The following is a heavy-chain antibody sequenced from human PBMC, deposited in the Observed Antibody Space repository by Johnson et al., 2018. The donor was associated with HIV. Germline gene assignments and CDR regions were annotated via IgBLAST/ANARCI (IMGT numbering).Heavy chain of an antibody. CDR3: AKVGGTTILRDASDI. D-gene: IGHD1-26*01. V-gene: IGHV3-66*02. CDR1: GFTFSDHW. J-gene: IGHJ3*02. CDR2: TYSDGDT. Sequence: VQLVESGGGLVQPGGSLRLSCGASGFTFSDHWMQWVRQAPGKGLEWLSVTYSDGDTYYADSVKGRFTTSRDNAKNTMYRQMNSLRAEDTAVYYCAKVGGTTILRDASDIWGQGTMVTVSS.